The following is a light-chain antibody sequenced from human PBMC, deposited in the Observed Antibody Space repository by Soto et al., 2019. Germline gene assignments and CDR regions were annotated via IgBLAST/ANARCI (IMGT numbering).Light chain of an antibody. J-gene: IGKJ1*01. Sequence: DIVMTQSPLSLPVTPGEPASISCRSSQSLLYSNGYHYLDWYVQKPGQSPQLLIYLGFYRASGVPDRFSGSGSGTDFTLKISRVEAEDVGVYYCMQALQTPPTFGQGTKVEIK. CDR3: MQALQTPPT. V-gene: IGKV2-28*01. CDR2: LGF. CDR1: QSLLYSNGYHY.